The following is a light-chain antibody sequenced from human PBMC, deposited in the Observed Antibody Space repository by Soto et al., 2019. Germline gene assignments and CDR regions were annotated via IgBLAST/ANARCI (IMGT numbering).Light chain of an antibody. CDR3: MQGTHWPPGLT. Sequence: DVVMTQSPLSLPVTLGQPASISCRSSQSLVYSDGNTYLNWFQQRPGQSPRRLIYKVSNRDSGVPERFSGSGSGTDFILKISRVEAEDVGVYYCMQGTHWPPGLTFGGGTKVEIK. CDR2: KVS. CDR1: QSLVYSDGNTY. J-gene: IGKJ4*01. V-gene: IGKV2-30*01.